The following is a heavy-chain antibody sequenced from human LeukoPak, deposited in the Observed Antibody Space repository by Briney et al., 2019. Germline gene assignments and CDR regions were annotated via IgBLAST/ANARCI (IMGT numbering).Heavy chain of an antibody. D-gene: IGHD6-19*01. CDR1: GFSFSSYS. J-gene: IGHJ4*02. V-gene: IGHV3-48*04. CDR2: VTGSGSST. Sequence: GGSLRLSCVASGFSFSSYSMNWVRQAPGKGLEWVSYVTGSGSSTDYAASVKGRFIISRDNAKDSLFLQMSSLRVEDTAVYYCARGVGSVAGTTDYWGQGNLVTVSS. CDR3: ARGVGSVAGTTDY.